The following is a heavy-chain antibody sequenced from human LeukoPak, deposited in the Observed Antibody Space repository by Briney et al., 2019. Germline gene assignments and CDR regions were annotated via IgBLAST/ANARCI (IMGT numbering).Heavy chain of an antibody. Sequence: GGSLRLSCADSRFTFSDYYMSWIRQAPGKGLEWVSYISGSGTTILYADSVKGRLTISRDNAKNSVYLQMNSLRAEDTALYYCARDRGPAGYLDYWGQGALVTVSS. CDR3: ARDRGPAGYLDY. CDR1: RFTFSDYY. V-gene: IGHV3-11*01. CDR2: ISGSGTTI. J-gene: IGHJ4*02. D-gene: IGHD3-22*01.